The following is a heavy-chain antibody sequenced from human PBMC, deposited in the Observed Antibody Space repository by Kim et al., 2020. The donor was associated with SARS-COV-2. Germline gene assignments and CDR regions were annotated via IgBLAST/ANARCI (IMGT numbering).Heavy chain of an antibody. CDR2: INPNSGGT. CDR3: ARDESGTTVVTRSPFDY. J-gene: IGHJ4*02. Sequence: ASVKVSSKASGYTFTGYYMHWVRQAPGQGLEWMGRINPNSGGTNYAQKFQGRVTMTRDTSISTAYMELSRLRSDDTAVYYCARDESGTTVVTRSPFDYWGQGTLVTVSS. D-gene: IGHD4-17*01. V-gene: IGHV1-2*06. CDR1: GYTFTGYY.